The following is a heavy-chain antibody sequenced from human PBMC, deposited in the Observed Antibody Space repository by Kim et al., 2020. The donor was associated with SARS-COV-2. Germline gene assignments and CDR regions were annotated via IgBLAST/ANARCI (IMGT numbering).Heavy chain of an antibody. CDR1: GGSISSSSYY. J-gene: IGHJ4*02. CDR3: ARDYYYGSGSPYFDY. V-gene: IGHV4-39*07. CDR2: IYYSGST. Sequence: SETLSLTCTVSGGSISSSSYYWGWIRQPPGKGLEWIGRIYYSGSTYYNPSLKSRVTISEDTSKNQFFLKLSSLTAADTAVYYCARDYYYGSGSPYFDYLVRGTQNTISS. D-gene: IGHD3-10*01.